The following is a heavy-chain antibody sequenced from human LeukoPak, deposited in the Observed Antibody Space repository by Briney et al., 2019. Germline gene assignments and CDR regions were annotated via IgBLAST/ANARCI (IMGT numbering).Heavy chain of an antibody. CDR3: ARGNRVYGGNAYYYYMDV. D-gene: IGHD4-23*01. CDR2: ISSSSSYI. Sequence: GGSLRLSCAASGFTFSSYSMNWVRQAPGKGLEWVSSISSSSSYIYYADSVKGRFTISRDNAKNSLYLQMNSLRAEDTAVYYCARGNRVYGGNAYYYYMDVWGKGTTVTVSS. V-gene: IGHV3-21*01. J-gene: IGHJ6*03. CDR1: GFTFSSYS.